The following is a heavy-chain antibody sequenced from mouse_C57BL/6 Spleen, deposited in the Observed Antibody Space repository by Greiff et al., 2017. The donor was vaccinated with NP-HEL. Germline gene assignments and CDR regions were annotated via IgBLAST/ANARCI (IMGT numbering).Heavy chain of an antibody. Sequence: EVKLVESGGDLVKPGGSLKLSCAASGFTFSSYAMSWVRQTPEKRLEWVAYISSGGDYIYYADTVKGRFTISRDNARNTLYLQMSSLKSEDTAMYYCTREGRYYAMDYWGQGTSVTVSS. J-gene: IGHJ4*01. CDR3: TREGRYYAMDY. V-gene: IGHV5-9-1*02. CDR2: ISSGGDYI. CDR1: GFTFSSYA. D-gene: IGHD3-3*01.